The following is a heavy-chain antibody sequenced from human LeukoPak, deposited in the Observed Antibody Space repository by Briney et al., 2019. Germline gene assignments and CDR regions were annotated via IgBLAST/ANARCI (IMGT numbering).Heavy chain of an antibody. CDR3: ARGLGDTAMVRSHRYFDY. D-gene: IGHD5-18*01. CDR1: GGSISRSGYY. CDR2: IYYSGST. V-gene: IGHV4-39*07. Sequence: SETLSLTCTVSGGSISRSGYYWGWIRQTPGKGLEWIGSIYYSGSTYYKSSLKSRVTISLDTSKNQFSLKLSSVTAADTAVYYCARGLGDTAMVRSHRYFDYWGQGTLVTVSS. J-gene: IGHJ4*02.